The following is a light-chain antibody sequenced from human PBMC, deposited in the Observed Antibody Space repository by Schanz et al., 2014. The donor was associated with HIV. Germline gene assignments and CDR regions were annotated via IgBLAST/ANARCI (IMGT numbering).Light chain of an antibody. Sequence: DIVMTQSPLSLPVTPGEPASISCRSSQSLLHSNGYNYLSWYLQKPGQSPQLLIYLNSDRASGVPARFSGSGSDTDFTLRISRVEAEDFGIYYCMQSLQTPYTFGPGAKLEI. V-gene: IGKV2-28*01. CDR1: QSLLHSNGYNY. CDR2: LNS. J-gene: IGKJ2*01. CDR3: MQSLQTPYT.